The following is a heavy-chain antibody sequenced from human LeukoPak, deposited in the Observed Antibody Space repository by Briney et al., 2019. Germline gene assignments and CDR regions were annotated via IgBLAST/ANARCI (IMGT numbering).Heavy chain of an antibody. D-gene: IGHD1-26*01. Sequence: GGSLRLSCAAPGFTFSTYVMHWVRQAPGKGLEWVAVVWYDGSNIHYVDSVKGRFTISRDNSKSTLYLQMNSLTAEDTAVYYCARGGYSGTYYFDYWGQGTLVTVSS. CDR3: ARGGYSGTYYFDY. CDR2: VWYDGSNI. J-gene: IGHJ4*02. V-gene: IGHV3-33*01. CDR1: GFTFSTYV.